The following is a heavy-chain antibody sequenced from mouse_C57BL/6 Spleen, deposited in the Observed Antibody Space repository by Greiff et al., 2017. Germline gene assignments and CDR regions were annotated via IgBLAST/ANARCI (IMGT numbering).Heavy chain of an antibody. Sequence: QVQLQQPGAELVRPGSSVKLSCKASGYTFTSYWMDWVKQRPGQGLEWIGNIYPSDSETHYNHKFKDKATLTVDKSSSTAYMQLSSLTSEDSAVYYCARSAPAPYYFDYWGQGTTLTVSS. CDR3: ARSAPAPYYFDY. V-gene: IGHV1-61*01. CDR1: GYTFTSYW. CDR2: IYPSDSET. J-gene: IGHJ2*01.